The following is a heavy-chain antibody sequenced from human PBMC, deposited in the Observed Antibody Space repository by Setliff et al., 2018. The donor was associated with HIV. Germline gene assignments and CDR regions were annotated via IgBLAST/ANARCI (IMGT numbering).Heavy chain of an antibody. D-gene: IGHD6-19*01. Sequence: GGSLRLSCAASGFTVSDTHMTWVRQAPGKGLEWVSFIYSDGRTYYGESVKGRFTISRDDSKNLLYLQMNNLRVEDAAVYYCATGSYSSVWYGFDYWGRGTLVTVSS. CDR3: ATGSYSSVWYGFDY. J-gene: IGHJ4*02. CDR1: GFTVSDTH. V-gene: IGHV3-53*01. CDR2: IYSDGRT.